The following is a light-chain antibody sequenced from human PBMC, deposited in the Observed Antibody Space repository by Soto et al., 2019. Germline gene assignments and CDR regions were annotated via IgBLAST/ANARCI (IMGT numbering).Light chain of an antibody. V-gene: IGLV2-14*01. CDR2: DVT. CDR1: NSDVGGYNY. J-gene: IGLJ1*01. CDR3: SSYTSSSTYV. Sequence: QSNLTQNTSVSGNPVHSIAISCTGNNSDVGGYNYVSWYQQHPGKAPKLIIYDVTNRPSGVSNRFSGPKSGNTASLTISGLQAEDEADYYCSSYTSSSTYVFGTGTKVTVL.